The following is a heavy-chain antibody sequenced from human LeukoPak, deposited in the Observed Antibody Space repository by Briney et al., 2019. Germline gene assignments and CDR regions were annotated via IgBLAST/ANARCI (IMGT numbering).Heavy chain of an antibody. Sequence: GRSLRLSCAASGFTFSNYAMHWVRLAPGKGLEWVAVISYDAKYKYYADSLKGRFTISRDNSNNTLYLQMNSLGSEDTAVYCCARGRVVPATRLDYWGRGTLVTVSS. J-gene: IGHJ4*02. CDR1: GFTFSNYA. D-gene: IGHD2-15*01. V-gene: IGHV3-30*04. CDR3: ARGRVVPATRLDY. CDR2: ISYDAKYK.